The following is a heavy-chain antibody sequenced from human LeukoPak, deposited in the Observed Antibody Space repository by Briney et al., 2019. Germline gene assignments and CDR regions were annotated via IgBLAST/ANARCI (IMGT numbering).Heavy chain of an antibody. J-gene: IGHJ4*02. V-gene: IGHV3-49*04. CDR3: TKEIADIVVVPAATLFDY. CDR1: GFTYGDYA. Sequence: GRSLRLSCTASGFTYGDYAMSWVRQVPGKGLEWVGFIRSKAYGGTTEYAASVKGRFTISRDDSKSIAYLQMNSLKTEDTAVYYCTKEIADIVVVPAATLFDYWGQGTLVTVSS. CDR2: IRSKAYGGTT. D-gene: IGHD2-2*01.